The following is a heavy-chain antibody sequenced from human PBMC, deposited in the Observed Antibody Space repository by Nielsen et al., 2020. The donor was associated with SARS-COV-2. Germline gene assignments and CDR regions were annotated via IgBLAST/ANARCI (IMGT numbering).Heavy chain of an antibody. CDR3: ARTDGYGPYKWFDS. CDR2: ISSNGNSI. Sequence: GESLKISCAASGFTFSSSEMNWVRQAPGRGLEWVSCISSNGNSIQYTDSVKGRFTSTRDNAKNLMYLHMYSLRAEDTAVYYCARTDGYGPYKWFDSWGQGTPVTVSS. D-gene: IGHD2-15*01. V-gene: IGHV3-48*03. J-gene: IGHJ5*01. CDR1: GFTFSSSE.